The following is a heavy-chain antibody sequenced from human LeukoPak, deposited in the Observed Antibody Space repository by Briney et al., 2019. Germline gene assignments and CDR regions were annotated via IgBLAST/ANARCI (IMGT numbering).Heavy chain of an antibody. CDR1: GGSISSYY. V-gene: IGHV4-59*01. CDR2: IYYSGST. J-gene: IGHJ4*02. CDR3: ARGSRELYYFDY. D-gene: IGHD1-7*01. Sequence: SETLSLTCTVSGGSISSYYWSWIRQPPGKGLEWIGYIYYSGSTKYTPSLKSRVTISVDASKTQFSLKLNSVTAADTAVYYCARGSRELYYFDYWGQGTLVTVSS.